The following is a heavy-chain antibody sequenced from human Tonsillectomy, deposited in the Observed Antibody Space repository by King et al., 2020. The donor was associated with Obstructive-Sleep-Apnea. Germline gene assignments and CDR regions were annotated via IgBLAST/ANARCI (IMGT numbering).Heavy chain of an antibody. CDR3: ARPGVGASSIIEY. D-gene: IGHD1-26*01. V-gene: IGHV3-30*02. CDR1: GFTFSDSG. CDR2: IRFDGSEN. Sequence: VQLVESGGGVVQPGRSLRLSCAASGFTFSDSGMHWVRQTPGKGPEWVSFIRFDGSENYYADSVKGRFTISRDNSRNTLYLHMNSLRVEDTAVYYCARPGVGASSIIEYWGQGTLVTVSS. J-gene: IGHJ4*02.